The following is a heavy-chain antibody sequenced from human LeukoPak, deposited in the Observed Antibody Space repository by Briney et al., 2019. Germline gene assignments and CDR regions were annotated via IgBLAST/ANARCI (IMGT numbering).Heavy chain of an antibody. V-gene: IGHV3-30*04. CDR3: ARGSFGAAGGVDP. D-gene: IGHD6-13*01. CDR2: ISYDGSNK. Sequence: GGSLRLSCAASGFTFSSYAMHWVRQAPGKGLEWVAVISYDGSNKYYADSVKGRFTISRDNAKNSLYLQMNSLRAEDTAVYYCARGSFGAAGGVDPWGQGTLVTVSS. CDR1: GFTFSSYA. J-gene: IGHJ5*02.